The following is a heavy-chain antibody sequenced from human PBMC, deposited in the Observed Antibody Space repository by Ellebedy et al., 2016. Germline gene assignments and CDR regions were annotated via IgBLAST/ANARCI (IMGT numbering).Heavy chain of an antibody. CDR2: IWYDGSNK. Sequence: GESLKISXAASGFTFSSYGMHWVRQAPGRGLEWVAVIWYDGSNKYYADSVKGRFTISRDNSKNTLYLQMNSLRAEDTAVYYCARDGVRYCSGGSCHNIDYWGQGTLVTVSS. J-gene: IGHJ4*02. D-gene: IGHD2-15*01. CDR3: ARDGVRYCSGGSCHNIDY. CDR1: GFTFSSYG. V-gene: IGHV3-33*01.